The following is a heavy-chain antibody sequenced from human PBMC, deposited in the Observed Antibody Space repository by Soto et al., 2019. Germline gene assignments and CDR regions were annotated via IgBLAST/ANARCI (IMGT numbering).Heavy chain of an antibody. CDR2: INPSGGST. CDR1: GYTFTSYY. J-gene: IGHJ4*02. Sequence: ASVKVSCKASGYTFTSYYMHWVRQAPGQGLEWMGIINPSGGSTSYAQKFQGRVTMTRDTSTSTVYMELSSLRSEDTAVYYCARVRNYYDSSGYCDYWGQGTLVTVSS. CDR3: ARVRNYYDSSGYCDY. D-gene: IGHD3-22*01. V-gene: IGHV1-46*01.